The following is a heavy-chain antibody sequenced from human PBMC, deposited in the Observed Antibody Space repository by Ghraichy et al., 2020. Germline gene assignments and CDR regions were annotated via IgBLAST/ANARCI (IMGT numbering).Heavy chain of an antibody. D-gene: IGHD2-2*01. J-gene: IGHJ6*02. CDR2: IKEDGSEK. V-gene: IGHV3-7*01. CDR3: ARDCSSTSCYSVGGNYYYYYGMDV. Sequence: LSLTCAASGFTFSSYWMSWVRQAPGKGLEWVANIKEDGSEKDYVDSVKGRFTISRDNAKNSLYLQMNSLTVEDTAVYYCARDCSSTSCYSVGGNYYYYYGMDVWGQGTTVTVSS. CDR1: GFTFSSYW.